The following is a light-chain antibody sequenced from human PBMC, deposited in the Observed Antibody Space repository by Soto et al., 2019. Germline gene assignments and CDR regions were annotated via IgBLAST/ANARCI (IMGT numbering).Light chain of an antibody. CDR1: QSLLHSNGYNY. V-gene: IGKV2-28*01. Sequence: DIVMTQSPLSLPVTPGEPASISCRSSQSLLHSNGYNYLDWYLQKPGQSPQLLIYLGSNRASGVPDRCSGSGSGTDFTLNISRVEAEDVGVYYCMQAQQTPTFGQGTRLEIK. CDR3: MQAQQTPT. J-gene: IGKJ5*01. CDR2: LGS.